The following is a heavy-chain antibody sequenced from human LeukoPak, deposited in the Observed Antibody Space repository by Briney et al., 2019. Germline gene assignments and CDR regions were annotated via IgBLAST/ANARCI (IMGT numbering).Heavy chain of an antibody. D-gene: IGHD6-13*01. J-gene: IGHJ4*02. CDR1: GFTFSDYY. Sequence: PGGSLRLSCAASGFTFSDYYMSWIRQAPGKGLEWVSYISSSGRTIKYADSVKGRFTISRDNAKNSLYLQMNSLRAEDTAVYYCAREGSSSWFLDYWGQGTLVTVSS. CDR3: AREGSSSWFLDY. CDR2: ISSSGRTI. V-gene: IGHV3-11*01.